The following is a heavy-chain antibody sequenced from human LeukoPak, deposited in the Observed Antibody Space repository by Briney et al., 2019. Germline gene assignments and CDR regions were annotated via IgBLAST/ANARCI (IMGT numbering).Heavy chain of an antibody. CDR1: GGTFSSYA. CDR3: ARAGPAYYGSGSADYYYYGMDV. J-gene: IGHJ6*02. CDR2: INTDNGNT. V-gene: IGHV1-3*04. D-gene: IGHD3-10*01. Sequence: ASVKVSCKASGGTFSSYAISWVRQAPGQRLEWMGWINTDNGNTKYSQKFQGRVTITRDTSASTAYMELSSLRSEDTAVFYCARAGPAYYGSGSADYYYYGMDVWGQGTTVTVSS.